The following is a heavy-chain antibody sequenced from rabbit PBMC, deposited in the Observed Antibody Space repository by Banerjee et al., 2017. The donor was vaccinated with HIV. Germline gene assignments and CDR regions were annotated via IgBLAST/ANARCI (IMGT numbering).Heavy chain of an antibody. CDR3: ARDLAGVIGWNFNL. J-gene: IGHJ4*01. Sequence: QEQLEESGGGLVKPGRSLTLTCTASGFSFSDKYVMCWVRQAPGKGLEWIACIYATSSGSTYYASWAKGRFTISKTSSTTVTLQMTSLTAADTATYFCARDLAGVIGWNFNLWGQGTLVTVS. CDR2: IYATSSGST. CDR1: GFSFSDKYV. V-gene: IGHV1S45*01. D-gene: IGHD4-1*01.